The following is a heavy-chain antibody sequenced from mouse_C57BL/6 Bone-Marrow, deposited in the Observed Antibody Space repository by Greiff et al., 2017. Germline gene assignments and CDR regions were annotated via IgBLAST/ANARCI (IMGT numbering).Heavy chain of an antibody. J-gene: IGHJ1*03. CDR3: ARLDWYFDV. Sequence: EVKLMESEGGLVQPGSSMKLSCTASGFTFSDYYMAWVRQVPEKGLEWVANINYDGSSTYYLDSLKSRFIISRDNAKNILYLQMSSLKSEDTATYYCARLDWYFDVWGTGTTVTVSS. CDR2: INYDGSST. V-gene: IGHV5-16*01. CDR1: GFTFSDYY.